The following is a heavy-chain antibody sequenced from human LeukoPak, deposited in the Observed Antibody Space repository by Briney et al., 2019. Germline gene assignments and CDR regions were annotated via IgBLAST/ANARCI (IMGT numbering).Heavy chain of an antibody. J-gene: IGHJ5*02. D-gene: IGHD6-13*01. Sequence: GASVKVSCKASGYTFTSYDINWVRQATGQGLEWMGWINPNSGGTNYVQKFQGWVTMTRDTSISTAYMELSRLRSDDTAVYYCARGSRIAAATNWFDPWGQGTLVTVSS. V-gene: IGHV1-2*04. CDR3: ARGSRIAAATNWFDP. CDR2: INPNSGGT. CDR1: GYTFTSYD.